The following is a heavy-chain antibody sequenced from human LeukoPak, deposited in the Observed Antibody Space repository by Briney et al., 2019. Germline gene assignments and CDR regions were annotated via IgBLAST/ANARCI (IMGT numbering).Heavy chain of an antibody. Sequence: GGSLRLSCAASGFTVSNNYMSCVRQAPGKGLEWVSVIYSGGSTYYADSVKGRFTISRDNSKNTVYLQMNSLRAEDTAVYYCARGLKYSSGWFYFDYWGQGTLVTVSS. CDR2: IYSGGST. J-gene: IGHJ4*02. V-gene: IGHV3-53*01. D-gene: IGHD6-19*01. CDR1: GFTVSNNY. CDR3: ARGLKYSSGWFYFDY.